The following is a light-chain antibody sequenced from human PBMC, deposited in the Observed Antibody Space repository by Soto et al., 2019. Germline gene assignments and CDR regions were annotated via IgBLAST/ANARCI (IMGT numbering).Light chain of an antibody. J-gene: IGKJ2*01. CDR1: ESISNW. Sequence: DIQMTQSPSILSASVGDRVAITCRASESISNWLAWYQQKPGKAPKVLIYDASRLQSGVPERFSGSGSGTEFPFPINSPQADDIATYYCQQYKSYSYTFGQGTNLEI. CDR2: DAS. CDR3: QQYKSYSYT. V-gene: IGKV1-5*01.